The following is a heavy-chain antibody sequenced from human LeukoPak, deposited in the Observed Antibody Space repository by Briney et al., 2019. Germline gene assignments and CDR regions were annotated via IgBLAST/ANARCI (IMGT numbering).Heavy chain of an antibody. D-gene: IGHD2-2*01. J-gene: IGHJ2*01. CDR2: IGIAGET. CDR3: ARANLGVEDWYFDL. V-gene: IGHV3-13*01. CDR1: GFRFSSHD. Sequence: GGSLRLSCAAAGFRFSSHDMHWVRQPPGKGLEWVSGIGIAGETFYADSVEGRFTISRENAKNSFDLQMNSLRAGDTAVYYCARANLGVEDWYFDLWGRGTLVTVSS.